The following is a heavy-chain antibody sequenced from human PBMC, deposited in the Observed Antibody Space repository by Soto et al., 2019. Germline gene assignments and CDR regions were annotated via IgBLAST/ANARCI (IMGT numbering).Heavy chain of an antibody. D-gene: IGHD2-2*01. J-gene: IGHJ4*02. CDR1: GGTFSRYA. Sequence: QVQLVQSGAEVKKPGSSVNVSCKASGGTFSRYAISWVRQAPGQGLQWMGGIIPIFGTANYAQKFQDRVTITADEFTSTAYMELSSLRSEDTAVYYCARDREDIVVVPAADWGQGTLVTVSS. CDR3: ARDREDIVVVPAAD. V-gene: IGHV1-69*01. CDR2: IIPIFGTA.